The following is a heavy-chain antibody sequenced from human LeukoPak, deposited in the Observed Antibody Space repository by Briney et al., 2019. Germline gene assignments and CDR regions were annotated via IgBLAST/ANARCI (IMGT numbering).Heavy chain of an antibody. CDR2: ISNSGYTK. CDR3: ARTGYFGANGFDY. J-gene: IGHJ4*02. Sequence: GSLRLSCAASGFTFSDSYMTWIRQAPGKGLEWASYISNSGYTKYYADSVKGRFTISRDNTKNSVHLQMNSLRAEDTALYYCARTGYFGANGFDYWGQGTLVTVSS. CDR1: GFTFSDSY. D-gene: IGHD4/OR15-4a*01. V-gene: IGHV3-11*01.